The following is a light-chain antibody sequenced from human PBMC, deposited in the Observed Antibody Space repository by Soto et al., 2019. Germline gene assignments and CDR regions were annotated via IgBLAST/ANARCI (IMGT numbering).Light chain of an antibody. Sequence: DIQMTQSPSSLSASVGDRVTITCRASQSISSYLNWYQQKPGKAPKLLIYAASSLQSGVPSRFSGSGSATDFTLTISSLQPEDFATYYCLGVTFGQGTKLEIK. CDR2: AAS. CDR1: QSISSY. J-gene: IGKJ2*01. V-gene: IGKV1-39*01. CDR3: LGVT.